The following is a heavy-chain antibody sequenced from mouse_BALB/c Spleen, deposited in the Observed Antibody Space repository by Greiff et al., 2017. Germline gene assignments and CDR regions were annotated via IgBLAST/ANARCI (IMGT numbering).Heavy chain of an antibody. D-gene: IGHD1-1*01. Sequence: EVQLQQSGPSLVKPSQTLSLTCSVTGDSITSGYWNWIRKFPGNKLEYMGYISYSGSTYYNPSLKSRISITRDTSKNQYYLQLNSVTTEDTATYYCARSPYYYGSSYGYAMDYWGQGTSVTVSS. CDR2: ISYSGST. CDR3: ARSPYYYGSSYGYAMDY. J-gene: IGHJ4*01. CDR1: GDSITSGY. V-gene: IGHV3-8*02.